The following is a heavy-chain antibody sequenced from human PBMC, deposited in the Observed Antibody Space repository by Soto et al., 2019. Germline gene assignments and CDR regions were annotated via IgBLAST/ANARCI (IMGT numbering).Heavy chain of an antibody. J-gene: IGHJ5*02. V-gene: IGHV1-18*01. CDR1: GYTFFTYD. CDR3: ARHHGPTTSENWFDP. Sequence: ASVKVSCKASGYTFFTYDISWVRQAPGQGLEWMGWISTYSGDTKYAQRFQGRVTMTTDTSTTTAYLELRSLRSDDTAVYYCARHHGPTTSENWFDPWGQGTLVTVSS. D-gene: IGHD5-12*01. CDR2: ISTYSGDT.